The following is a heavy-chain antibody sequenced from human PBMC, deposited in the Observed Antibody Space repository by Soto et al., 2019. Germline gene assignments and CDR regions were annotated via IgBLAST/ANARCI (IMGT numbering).Heavy chain of an antibody. V-gene: IGHV3-7*04. D-gene: IGHD2-21*01. CDR1: GFTFSSYW. Sequence: GGSLRLSCAASGFTFSSYWMSWVRQAPGKGLEWVANIKQDGSEKYYVDSVKGRFTISRDNAKNSLYLQMNSLRAEDTAVYYCAREFRAVASNWFDPWGQGTLVTVSS. CDR3: AREFRAVASNWFDP. J-gene: IGHJ5*02. CDR2: IKQDGSEK.